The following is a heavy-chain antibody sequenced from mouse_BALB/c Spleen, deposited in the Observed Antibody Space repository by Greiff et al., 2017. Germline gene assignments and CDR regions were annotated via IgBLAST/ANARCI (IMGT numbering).Heavy chain of an antibody. V-gene: IGHV1-18*01. CDR1: GYTFTEYT. J-gene: IGHJ3*01. Sequence: VQLQQSGPELVKPGASVKISCKTSGYTFTEYTMHWVKQSHGKSLEWIGGINPNNGGTSYNQKFKGKATLTVDKSSSTAYMELRSLTSEDSAVYYCAIPSYYYGSSYAFAYWGQGTLVTVSA. D-gene: IGHD1-1*01. CDR2: INPNNGGT. CDR3: AIPSYYYGSSYAFAY.